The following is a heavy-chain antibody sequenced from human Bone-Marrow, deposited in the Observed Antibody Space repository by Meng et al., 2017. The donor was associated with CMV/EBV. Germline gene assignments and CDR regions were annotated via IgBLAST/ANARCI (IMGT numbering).Heavy chain of an antibody. CDR2: INPNSGGT. J-gene: IGHJ6*02. CDR3: ARGPSKYCSSTSCHQEVYYYYYYGMDV. CDR1: GYTFTGYY. D-gene: IGHD2-2*01. Sequence: ASVKVSCKASGYTFTGYYMHWVRQAPGQGLEWMGWINPNSGGTNYAQKFQGRVTMTRDTSISTAYMELSRLRSDDTAVYYCARGPSKYCSSTSCHQEVYYYYYYGMDVWGQGTTVTVSS. V-gene: IGHV1-2*02.